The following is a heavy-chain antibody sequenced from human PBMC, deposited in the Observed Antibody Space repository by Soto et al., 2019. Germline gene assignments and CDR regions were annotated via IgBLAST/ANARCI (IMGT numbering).Heavy chain of an antibody. CDR3: ARSREGYKSLFDY. CDR1: GYTFTSCW. CDR2: IDPGDSDT. D-gene: IGHD5-12*01. V-gene: IGHV5-51*01. Sequence: EVQLVQSGAEVKKPGESLKISCKVSGYTFTSCWIGWMRQMPGKGLESMGSIDPGDSDTRYSPSFQGQVTISVDKSISTADLQWTSLKASDTAMYYCARSREGYKSLFDYWGQGTLVTVSS. J-gene: IGHJ4*02.